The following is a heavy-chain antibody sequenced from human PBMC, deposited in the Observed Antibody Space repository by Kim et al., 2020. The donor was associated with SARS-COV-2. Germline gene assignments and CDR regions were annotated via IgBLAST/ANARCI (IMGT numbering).Heavy chain of an antibody. J-gene: IGHJ6*02. CDR1: GFTFSSHA. D-gene: IGHD1-26*01. CDR2: ISYDGSNK. CDR3: ARAYSGSYYYGMDV. V-gene: IGHV3-30*04. Sequence: GGSLRLSCAASGFTFSSHAMHWVRQAPVKGLEWVAVISYDGSNKYYADSVKGRFTISRDNSKNTLYLQMNSLRAEDTAVYYCARAYSGSYYYGMDVWGQGTTVTVSS.